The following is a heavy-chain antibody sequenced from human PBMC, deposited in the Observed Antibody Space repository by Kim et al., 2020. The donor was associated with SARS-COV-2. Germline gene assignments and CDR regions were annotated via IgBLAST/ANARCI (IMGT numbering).Heavy chain of an antibody. D-gene: IGHD1-1*01. J-gene: IGHJ6*03. V-gene: IGHV3-48*03. Sequence: GGSLRLSCAASGFTFGSWEMNWVRQAPGKGLEWVSYIRSGGFTIYYADSVKGRFTISRDNAKNSLYLQMNSLRAEDTAIYYCARAQSDDPYYYYMDVWGKGTTVTVS. CDR3: ARAQSDDPYYYYMDV. CDR1: GFTFGSWE. CDR2: IRSGGFTI.